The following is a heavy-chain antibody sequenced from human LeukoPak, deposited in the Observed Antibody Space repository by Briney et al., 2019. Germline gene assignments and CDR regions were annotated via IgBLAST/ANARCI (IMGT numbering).Heavy chain of an antibody. CDR3: ARVFGSSWSLVHYYYYYGMDV. D-gene: IGHD6-13*01. CDR1: GGTFISYA. J-gene: IGHJ6*02. CDR2: IIPIFGTA. V-gene: IGHV1-69*13. Sequence: GASVKVSCNASGGTFISYAISWVRQAPGQGLEWMGGIIPIFGTANYAQKFQGRVTITADESTSTAYMELSSLRSEDTAVYYCARVFGSSWSLVHYYYYYGMDVWGQGTTVTVSS.